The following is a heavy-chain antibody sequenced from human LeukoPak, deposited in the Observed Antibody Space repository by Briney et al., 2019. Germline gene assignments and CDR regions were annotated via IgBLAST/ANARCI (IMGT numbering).Heavy chain of an antibody. V-gene: IGHV4-31*03. Sequence: SQTLSLTCTVSGGSISSGGYYWSWIRQHPGKGLEWIGYIYYSGSTYYNPSLKSRVTISVDTSKNQFSLKLSSVTAADTAVYYCANYGSGSYRFDPRGQGTLVTVSS. CDR1: GGSISSGGYY. CDR2: IYYSGST. J-gene: IGHJ5*02. CDR3: ANYGSGSYRFDP. D-gene: IGHD3-10*01.